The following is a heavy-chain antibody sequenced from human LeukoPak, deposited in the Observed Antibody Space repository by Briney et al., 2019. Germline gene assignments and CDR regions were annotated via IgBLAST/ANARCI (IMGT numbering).Heavy chain of an antibody. CDR2: IFTSGST. Sequence: PSETLSLTCTVSGGSVSSYYWSWIRQPAGKGLEWIGRIFTSGSTNYNPSLRSRVIMSVDTSKNHFSLKLSSVTAADTAVYHCARDRCSSTSCYTPDGFDIWGQGTMVTVSS. V-gene: IGHV4-4*07. J-gene: IGHJ3*02. CDR1: GGSVSSYY. CDR3: ARDRCSSTSCYTPDGFDI. D-gene: IGHD2-2*02.